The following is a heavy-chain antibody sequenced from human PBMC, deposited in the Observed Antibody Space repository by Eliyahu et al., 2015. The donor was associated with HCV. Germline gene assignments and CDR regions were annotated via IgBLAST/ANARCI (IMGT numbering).Heavy chain of an antibody. V-gene: IGHV1-18*01. D-gene: IGHD7-27*01. CDR3: ARDKIGWGGSSWYFDL. Sequence: QVQLVQSGAEVKKPGASVKVSCKASGXTFTSYGISXVXQAPGQGLEWMGWISAYNGNTNYAQKLQGRVTMTTDTSTSTAYMELRSLRSDDTAVYYCARDKIGWGGSSWYFDLWGRGTLVTVSS. J-gene: IGHJ2*01. CDR1: GXTFTSYG. CDR2: ISAYNGNT.